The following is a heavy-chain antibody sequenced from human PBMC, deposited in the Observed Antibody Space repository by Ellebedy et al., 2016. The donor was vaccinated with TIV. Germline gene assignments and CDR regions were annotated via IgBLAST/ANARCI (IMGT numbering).Heavy chain of an antibody. D-gene: IGHD4/OR15-4a*01. CDR3: VRDGAYGDHSPGYYGMDV. CDR2: INQDGSRI. J-gene: IGHJ6*02. V-gene: IGHV3-7*01. Sequence: GESLKISCAASGFTFNSYWMSWVRQAPGKGLEWVANINQDGSRIYYVDSVKGRFTISRDNAKNSVYLRMNTLRVEDTAVYHCVRDGAYGDHSPGYYGMDVWGQGTTATVSS. CDR1: GFTFNSYW.